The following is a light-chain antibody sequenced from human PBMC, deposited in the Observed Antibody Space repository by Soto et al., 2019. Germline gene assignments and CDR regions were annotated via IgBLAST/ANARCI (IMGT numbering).Light chain of an antibody. Sequence: QSVPTQPRSVSRTPEQSATISCTGTISNVGAYNYVSWYKQQPGKAPKLITYDVSKRPSGVPDRFSGSKSGNTASLTISGLQAEDEADYYCCSYADNYSYVFGTGTKVTVL. CDR1: ISNVGAYNY. CDR3: CSYADNYSYV. CDR2: DVS. J-gene: IGLJ1*01. V-gene: IGLV2-11*01.